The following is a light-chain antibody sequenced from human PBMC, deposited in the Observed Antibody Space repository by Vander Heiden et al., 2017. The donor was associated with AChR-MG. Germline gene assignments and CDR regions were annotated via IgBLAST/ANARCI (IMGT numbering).Light chain of an antibody. CDR2: AAS. CDR1: QRFSSY. CDR3: QHRDSTPFA. J-gene: IGKJ3*01. V-gene: IGKV1-39*01. Sequence: DTQMTQSPFSLSASVVDRVTITCRASQRFSSYLIWYQQQPGTAPKLLIYAASSLQSGVPSRFSGSGSGTDFTLPISRLQPEDFATYYCQHRDSTPFAFGHGTKVDI.